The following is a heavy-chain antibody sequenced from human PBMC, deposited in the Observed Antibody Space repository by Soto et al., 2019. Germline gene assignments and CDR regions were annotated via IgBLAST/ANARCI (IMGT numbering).Heavy chain of an antibody. V-gene: IGHV1-69*13. CDR1: GGTFSSYA. D-gene: IGHD2-15*01. CDR3: ASVYCSGGSCYSWGAFDI. Sequence: ASVKVSCKASGGTFSSYAISWVRQAPGQGLEWMGGIIPIFGTANYAQKFQGRVTITADESTSTAYMGLSSLRSEDTAVYYCASVYCSGGSCYSWGAFDIWGQGTMVTVSS. J-gene: IGHJ3*02. CDR2: IIPIFGTA.